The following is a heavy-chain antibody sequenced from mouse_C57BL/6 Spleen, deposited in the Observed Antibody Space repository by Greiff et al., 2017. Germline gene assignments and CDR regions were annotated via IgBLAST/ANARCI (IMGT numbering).Heavy chain of an antibody. CDR2: INPSNGGT. D-gene: IGHD2-4*01. Sequence: QVQLQQPGTELVKPGASVKLSCKASGYTFTSYWLHWVKQRPGQGLEWIGNINPSNGGTNYNEKFKSKATLTVDKSSSTASMQLSSLTSEDAAVYDCARADDYDRMDYWGQGTSVTVSS. V-gene: IGHV1-53*01. CDR3: ARADDYDRMDY. J-gene: IGHJ4*01. CDR1: GYTFTSYW.